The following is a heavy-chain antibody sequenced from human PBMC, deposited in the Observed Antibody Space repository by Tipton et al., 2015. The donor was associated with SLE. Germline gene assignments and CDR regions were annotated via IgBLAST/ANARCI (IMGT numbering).Heavy chain of an antibody. Sequence: QLVQSGPEVKKPGASVKVSCKASGYTFTSYGISWVRQAPGQGLEWMGWISAYNGNTNYAQKLQGRVTITADESTSTAYMELSSLRSEDTAVYYCARDQGGSGSDPFDYWGQGTLVTVSS. J-gene: IGHJ4*02. D-gene: IGHD3-10*01. V-gene: IGHV1-18*01. CDR1: GYTFTSYG. CDR2: ISAYNGNT. CDR3: ARDQGGSGSDPFDY.